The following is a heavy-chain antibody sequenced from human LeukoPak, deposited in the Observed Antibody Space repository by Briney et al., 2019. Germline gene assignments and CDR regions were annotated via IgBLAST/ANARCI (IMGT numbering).Heavy chain of an antibody. CDR3: ARQYPPIFGVVTD. CDR1: GGSFSGYY. CDR2: INHSGST. V-gene: IGHV4-34*01. Sequence: SETLSLTCAVYGGSFSGYYWSWIRQPPGKGLEWIGEINHSGSTNYNPSLKSRVTISVDTSKNQFSLELSSVTAADTAVYYCARQYPPIFGVVTDWGQGTLVTVSS. J-gene: IGHJ4*02. D-gene: IGHD3-3*01.